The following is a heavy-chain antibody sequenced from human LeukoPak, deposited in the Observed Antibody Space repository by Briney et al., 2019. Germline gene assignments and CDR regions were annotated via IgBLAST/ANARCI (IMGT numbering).Heavy chain of an antibody. V-gene: IGHV3-21*01. CDR1: GFTFSYYS. CDR3: ARDVQIDC. J-gene: IGHJ4*02. CDR2: IRSSGSYI. Sequence: GGSLRLSCAASGFTFSYYSMNWVRQAPGKGLEWVSSIRSSGSYIFYADSVKGRFTISRDNAENSLYLQMNSLRAEDTAVYYCARDVQIDCWGQGTLVTVSS.